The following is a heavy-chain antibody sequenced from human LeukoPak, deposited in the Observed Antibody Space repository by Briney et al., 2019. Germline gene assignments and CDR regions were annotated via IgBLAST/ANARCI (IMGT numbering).Heavy chain of an antibody. D-gene: IGHD6-19*01. J-gene: IGHJ4*02. CDR1: GFTFSSYW. V-gene: IGHV3-7*01. CDR2: IKQDGSEK. CDR3: ASVIAVADPFDY. Sequence: SGGSLRLSCAASGFTFSSYWMSWVRQAPGKGLEWVANIKQDGSEKYYVDSVKGRFTISRDNAKNSLYLQMNSLRAEDTVVYYCASVIAVADPFDYWGQGTLVTVSS.